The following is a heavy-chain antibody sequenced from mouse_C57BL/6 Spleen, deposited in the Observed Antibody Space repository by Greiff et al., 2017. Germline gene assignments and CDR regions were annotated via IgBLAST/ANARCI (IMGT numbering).Heavy chain of an antibody. J-gene: IGHJ4*01. V-gene: IGHV5-17*01. CDR1: GFTFSDYG. Sequence: EVQGVESGGGLVKPGGSLKLSCAASGFTFSDYGMHWVRQAPEKGLEWVAYISSGSSTIYYADTVKGRFTISRDNAKNTLFLQMTSLRSEDTAMYYCARPMDYGSSYGDYAMDYWGQGTSVTVSS. D-gene: IGHD1-1*01. CDR2: ISSGSSTI. CDR3: ARPMDYGSSYGDYAMDY.